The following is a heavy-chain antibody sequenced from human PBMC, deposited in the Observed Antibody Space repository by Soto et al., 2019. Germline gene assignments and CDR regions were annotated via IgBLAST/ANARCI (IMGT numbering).Heavy chain of an antibody. J-gene: IGHJ4*02. Sequence: GESLKISCKGFGYTFTNYWINWVRQMPGKGLEWMGRIDPSDSYTDYSPSFQGHVTISADKSINTAFLEWSSLKASDTAVYYCARHLGEQWLDFDYWGQGTLVTVSS. V-gene: IGHV5-10-1*01. CDR2: IDPSDSYT. D-gene: IGHD6-19*01. CDR3: ARHLGEQWLDFDY. CDR1: GYTFTNYW.